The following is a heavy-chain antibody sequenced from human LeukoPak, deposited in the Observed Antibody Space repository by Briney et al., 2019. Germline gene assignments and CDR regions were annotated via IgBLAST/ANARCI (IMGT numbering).Heavy chain of an antibody. V-gene: IGHV3-30*18. CDR1: GFTFSSYG. Sequence: GRSLRLSCAASGFTFSSYGMHWVRQAPGKGLEWVAVISYDGSNKYYADSVKGRFTISRDNSKNTLYLQMNSLRAEDTAVYYCAKTKTGATIAYFDYWGQGTLVTVSS. CDR2: ISYDGSNK. D-gene: IGHD5-12*01. J-gene: IGHJ4*02. CDR3: AKTKTGATIAYFDY.